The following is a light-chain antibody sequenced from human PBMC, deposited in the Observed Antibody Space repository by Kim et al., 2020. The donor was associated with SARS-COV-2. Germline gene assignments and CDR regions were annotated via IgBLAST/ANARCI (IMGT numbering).Light chain of an antibody. CDR3: QQYNDYPYT. CDR1: QSISTW. V-gene: IGKV1-5*03. CDR2: KAS. Sequence: DIQMTQSPSTLSTSVGDRVTITCRASQSISTWLAWYQQTPGKAPKLLIYKASTLQSGVPSRFSGSGSGTEFTLTISSLQPDDFATYFLQQYNDYPYTFGQGTKLEI. J-gene: IGKJ2*01.